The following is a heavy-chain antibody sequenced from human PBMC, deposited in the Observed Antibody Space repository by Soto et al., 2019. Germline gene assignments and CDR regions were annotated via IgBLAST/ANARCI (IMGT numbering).Heavy chain of an antibody. CDR2: ISSSSSYI. Sequence: PGGSLRLSCAASGFTFSSYSMNWVRQAPGKGLEWVSSISSSSSYIYYADSVKGRFTISRDNAKNSLYLQMNSLRAEDTAVYYCARDWPLQYLEEYYYYGMDVWGQGTTVTVSS. CDR1: GFTFSSYS. D-gene: IGHD4-4*01. J-gene: IGHJ6*02. CDR3: ARDWPLQYLEEYYYYGMDV. V-gene: IGHV3-21*01.